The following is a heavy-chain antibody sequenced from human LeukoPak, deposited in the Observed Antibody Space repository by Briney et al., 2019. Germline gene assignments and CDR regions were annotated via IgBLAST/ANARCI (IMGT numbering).Heavy chain of an antibody. J-gene: IGHJ5*01. CDR1: GFTFSTYG. D-gene: IGHD3-10*01. CDR3: ARARRSGGITMIRGVKDRGWFDS. CDR2: IRNDGSNK. Sequence: PGGSRRLSCAASGFTFSTYGMHWVRQAPGKGLEWVAFIRNDGSNKYYTDSVKGRFTISRDNSKNTLYLQMNSLRAEDTAVYYCARARRSGGITMIRGVKDRGWFDSWGQGTLVSVSS. V-gene: IGHV3-30*02.